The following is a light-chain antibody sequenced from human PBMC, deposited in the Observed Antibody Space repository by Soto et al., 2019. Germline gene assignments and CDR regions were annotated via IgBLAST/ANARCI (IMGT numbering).Light chain of an antibody. J-gene: IGLJ1*01. Sequence: QSVLTQPPSASGSPGQPVTISCTGTSSDVGGYNYVSWYQQHPGKAPKLMIYEVSKRPSGVPDRFSGSKSGNTASLTVSGLQPEDEADYYCSSYAGSNKSVFGTGTKGTVL. CDR3: SSYAGSNKSV. CDR1: SSDVGGYNY. CDR2: EVS. V-gene: IGLV2-8*01.